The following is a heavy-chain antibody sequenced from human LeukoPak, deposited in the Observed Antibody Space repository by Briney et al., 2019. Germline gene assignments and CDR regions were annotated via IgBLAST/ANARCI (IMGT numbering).Heavy chain of an antibody. D-gene: IGHD3-10*01. J-gene: IGHJ4*02. V-gene: IGHV3-30*18. CDR3: AKVKGYGSGSLIDF. CDR2: ISDVGSRK. Sequence: GGSLRLSCAASGFTFRMYGMHWVRQAPGKGLEWVAVISDVGSRKYYGDSVKGRLTISRDNSKNTLSLEMNSLRAEDTAVYYCAKVKGYGSGSLIDFWGQGTLVTVSS. CDR1: GFTFRMYG.